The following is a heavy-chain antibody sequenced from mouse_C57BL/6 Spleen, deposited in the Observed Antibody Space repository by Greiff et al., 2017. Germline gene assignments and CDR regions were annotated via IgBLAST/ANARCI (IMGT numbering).Heavy chain of an antibody. Sequence: QVQLQQSGPELVKPGASVKISCKASGYAFSSSWMNWVKQRPGKGLEWIGRIYPGDGDTNYNGEFKGKATLTADKSSSTAYMQLSSLTSEDSAVYFCARAAQSKGFDYWGQGTTLTVSS. CDR1: GYAFSSSW. CDR2: IYPGDGDT. CDR3: ARAAQSKGFDY. V-gene: IGHV1-82*01. D-gene: IGHD3-2*02. J-gene: IGHJ2*01.